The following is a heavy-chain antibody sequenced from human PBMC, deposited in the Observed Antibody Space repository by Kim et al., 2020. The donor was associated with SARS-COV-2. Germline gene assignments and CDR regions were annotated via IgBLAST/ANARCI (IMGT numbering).Heavy chain of an antibody. CDR3: ASMYSGSYYRSWNY. D-gene: IGHD1-26*01. V-gene: IGHV3-11*06. Sequence: ADSVKGRFTISRDNAKNSLYLQMNSLRAEDTAVYYCASMYSGSYYRSWNYWGQGTLVTVSS. J-gene: IGHJ4*02.